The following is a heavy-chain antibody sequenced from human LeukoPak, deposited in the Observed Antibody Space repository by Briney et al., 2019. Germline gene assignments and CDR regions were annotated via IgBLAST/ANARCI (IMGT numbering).Heavy chain of an antibody. J-gene: IGHJ4*02. V-gene: IGHV4-61*02. Sequence: SETLSLTCTVSGGSISRSSYYRSWIRQPAGKGLEWIGRIYTSGSTNYNPSLKSRVTISVDTSKNQFSLKLSSVTAADTAVYYCARGSRVYDFWSGYSNFDYWGQGTLVTVSS. D-gene: IGHD3-3*01. CDR3: ARGSRVYDFWSGYSNFDY. CDR2: IYTSGST. CDR1: GGSISRSSYY.